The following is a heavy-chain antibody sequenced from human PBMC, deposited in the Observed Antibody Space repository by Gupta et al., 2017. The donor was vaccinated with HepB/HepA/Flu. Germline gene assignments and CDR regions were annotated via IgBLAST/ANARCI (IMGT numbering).Heavy chain of an antibody. CDR2: ISGDGAGT. D-gene: IGHD3-3*01. V-gene: IGHV3-43*02. J-gene: IGHJ4*02. CDR1: GFTFNNYV. Sequence: EVQLVESGGGVVQPGGSLRLSCAASGFTFNNYVMYWVRQSPGKGLEWVSLISGDGAGTYYADSVKGRFTISRDNSKNSLFLQTNSLRTEDTALYYCAKDIRLRGRFGVVLQSTYFDYWGQGTLVTVSS. CDR3: AKDIRLRGRFGVVLQSTYFDY.